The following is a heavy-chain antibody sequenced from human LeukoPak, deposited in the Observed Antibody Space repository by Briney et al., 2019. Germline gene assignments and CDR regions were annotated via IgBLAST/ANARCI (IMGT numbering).Heavy chain of an antibody. V-gene: IGHV3-48*01. CDR2: ISGSGSSTI. D-gene: IGHD3-10*01. CDR3: AKDYGSGSYSCDY. CDR1: GFIFSNYG. J-gene: IGHJ4*02. Sequence: PGGSLRLSCAASGFIFSNYGMNWVRRAPGKGLEWISYISGSGSSTIYYADSVRGRLTISRDNSKNTLYLQMNSLRTEDTAVYYCAKDYGSGSYSCDYWGQGTLVTVSS.